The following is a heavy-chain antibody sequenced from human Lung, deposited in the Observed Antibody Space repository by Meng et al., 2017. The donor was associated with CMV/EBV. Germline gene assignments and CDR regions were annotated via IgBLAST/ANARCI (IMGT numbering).Heavy chain of an antibody. CDR3: AKDGGGNWWNTFHI. CDR1: GFTFSDYG. D-gene: IGHD2-21*01. CDR2: IRNDETNK. V-gene: IGHV3-30*02. J-gene: IGHJ3*02. Sequence: GGSXRLXCVGSGFTFSDYGMHWVRQAPGKGLEWVTFIRNDETNKYYADSVKGRFTISRDNSKNTLHLEMNSLRPEDTAVYYCAKDGGGNWWNTFHIRGQGTXVTVAS.